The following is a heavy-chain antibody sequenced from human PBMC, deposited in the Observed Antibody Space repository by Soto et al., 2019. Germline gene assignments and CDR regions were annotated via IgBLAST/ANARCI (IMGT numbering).Heavy chain of an antibody. CDR2: IYYSGST. V-gene: IGHV4-31*03. Sequence: QVQLQESGPGLVKPSQTLSLTCTVSGGSISSGGYFWNWLRQLPGKGLEWIGYIYYSGSTYYNPSLSSRITMSVDTSTHQYSLKLSSVTSADTAVYYCAGMFCSGGTCYSTYSSYFMDVWGKGTTVTVSS. CDR1: GGSISSGGYF. CDR3: AGMFCSGGTCYSTYSSYFMDV. D-gene: IGHD2-15*01. J-gene: IGHJ6*03.